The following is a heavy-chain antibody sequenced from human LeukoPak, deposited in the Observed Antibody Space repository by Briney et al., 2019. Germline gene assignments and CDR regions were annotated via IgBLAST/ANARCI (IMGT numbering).Heavy chain of an antibody. J-gene: IGHJ4*02. Sequence: SETLSLTYTVSGASFNSDDQYWNWIRQSPGNGLEWIGSIHPSGMLYNNPSLESRVTMSRDTSKNQFSLNLNSVTAADTAVYFCSRGLDSRKLGYWGQGILVTVSS. CDR3: SRGLDSRKLGY. CDR1: GASFNSDDQY. V-gene: IGHV4-31*03. CDR2: IHPSGML. D-gene: IGHD3-22*01.